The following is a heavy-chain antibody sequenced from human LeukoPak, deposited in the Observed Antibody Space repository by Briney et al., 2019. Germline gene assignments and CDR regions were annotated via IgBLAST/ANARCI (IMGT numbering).Heavy chain of an antibody. CDR1: GGSISSSSYY. J-gene: IGHJ1*01. CDR2: IYYSGST. D-gene: IGHD6-6*01. V-gene: IGHV4-39*07. CDR3: ARDSTSSAAYFLH. Sequence: SETLSLTCTVSGGSISSSSYYWGWIRQPPGKGLEWIGSIYYSGSTYYNPSLKSRVTISVDTSKNQFSLNLSSVTAADTAVYYCARDSTSSAAYFLHWGQGTPVTVSS.